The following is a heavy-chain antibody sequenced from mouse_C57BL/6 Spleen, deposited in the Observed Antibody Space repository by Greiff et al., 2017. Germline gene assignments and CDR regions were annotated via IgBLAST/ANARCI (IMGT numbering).Heavy chain of an antibody. CDR1: GYSITSGYY. CDR3: ARDKDYGRTWFAY. D-gene: IGHD1-1*01. CDR2: ISYDGSN. J-gene: IGHJ3*01. Sequence: EVQRVESGPGLVKPSQSLSLTCSVTGYSITSGYYWNWIRQFPGNKLEWMGYISYDGSNNYNPSLKNRISITRDTSKNQFFLKLNSVTTEDTATYYCARDKDYGRTWFAYWGQGTLVTVSA. V-gene: IGHV3-6*01.